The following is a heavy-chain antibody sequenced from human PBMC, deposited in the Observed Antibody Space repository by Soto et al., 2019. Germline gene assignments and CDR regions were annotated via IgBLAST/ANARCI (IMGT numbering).Heavy chain of an antibody. J-gene: IGHJ4*02. V-gene: IGHV3-74*01. Sequence: EVQLVESGGGLVQLGGSLRLSCAASGFTFSSYWMHWVRQASGKGLVWVSRINTDGSSTSYADSVKGRFTISRDNAENTLYLQMNSLTAEDTAVYYCARGEARHSSLSVYWGQGTLVTVAS. CDR3: ARGEARHSSLSVY. D-gene: IGHD3-22*01. CDR1: GFTFSSYW. CDR2: INTDGSST.